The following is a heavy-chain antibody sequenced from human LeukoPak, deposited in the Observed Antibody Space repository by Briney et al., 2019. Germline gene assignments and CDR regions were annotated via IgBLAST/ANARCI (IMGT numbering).Heavy chain of an antibody. CDR3: ARDRASAGGFDY. D-gene: IGHD2-15*01. Sequence: PSETLSLTCTVSGGSINSYYWSWIRQPPGKGLECIGHIYYTGSTYYNPSLQSRVTISVATSKNQFSLKLSSVTAADTALYYCARDRASAGGFDYWGQGTLVTVSS. CDR1: GGSINSYY. J-gene: IGHJ4*02. CDR2: IYYTGST. V-gene: IGHV4-59*01.